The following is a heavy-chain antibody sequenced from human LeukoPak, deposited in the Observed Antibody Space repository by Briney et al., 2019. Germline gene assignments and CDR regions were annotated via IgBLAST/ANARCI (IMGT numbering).Heavy chain of an antibody. Sequence: SETLSLTCAVSGGSISSGGYSWSWIRQPPGKGLEWIGYIYHSGSTYYNPSLKSRVTISVDRSKNQFSLKLSSVTAADTAVYCCARVPAPYYYGSGSYHPGYLDYWGQGTLVTVSS. V-gene: IGHV4-30-2*01. CDR1: GGSISSGGYS. CDR2: IYHSGST. J-gene: IGHJ4*02. CDR3: ARVPAPYYYGSGSYHPGYLDY. D-gene: IGHD3-10*01.